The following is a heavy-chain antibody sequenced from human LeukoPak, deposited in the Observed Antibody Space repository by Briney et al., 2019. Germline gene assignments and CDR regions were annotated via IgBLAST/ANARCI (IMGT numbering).Heavy chain of an antibody. CDR2: ISGSGGSGTST. V-gene: IGHV3-23*01. J-gene: IGHJ4*02. CDR1: GFTFSSYA. Sequence: PGGSLRLSCAASGFTFSSYAMSWVRQAPGKGLEWVSSISGSGGSGTSTYYADSVKGRFTISRDNSKNTLYLQMNSLRAEDTAVYYCAKEGYYYGSGSYSYFDYWGQGTLVTVSS. D-gene: IGHD3-10*01. CDR3: AKEGYYYGSGSYSYFDY.